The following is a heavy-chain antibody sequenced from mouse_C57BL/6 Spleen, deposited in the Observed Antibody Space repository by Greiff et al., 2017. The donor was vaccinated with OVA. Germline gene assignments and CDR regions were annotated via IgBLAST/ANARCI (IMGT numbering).Heavy chain of an antibody. D-gene: IGHD2-5*01. Sequence: EVKLVESGGGLVKPGGSLKLSCAASGFTFSDYGMHWVRQAPEQGLEWVAYISSGSSTIYYADTVKGRFTITRDNAKNTLFLQMTSLRSEDTAMYYCARRSNYGYAMDYWGQGTSVTVSS. CDR2: ISSGSSTI. CDR3: ARRSNYGYAMDY. V-gene: IGHV5-17*01. J-gene: IGHJ4*01. CDR1: GFTFSDYG.